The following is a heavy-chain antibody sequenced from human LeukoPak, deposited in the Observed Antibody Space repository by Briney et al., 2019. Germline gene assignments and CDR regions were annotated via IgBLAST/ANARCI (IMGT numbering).Heavy chain of an antibody. V-gene: IGHV1-24*01. Sequence: ASVKVSCKVSGYTLTELSMHWVRQAPGKGLEWMGGFDPEDGETIYAQKFQGRVTMTGDTSTDTAYMELSSLRSEDTAVYYCATGDSSGYYYGNYWGQGTLVTVSS. CDR3: ATGDSSGYYYGNY. CDR2: FDPEDGET. J-gene: IGHJ4*02. D-gene: IGHD3-22*01. CDR1: GYTLTELS.